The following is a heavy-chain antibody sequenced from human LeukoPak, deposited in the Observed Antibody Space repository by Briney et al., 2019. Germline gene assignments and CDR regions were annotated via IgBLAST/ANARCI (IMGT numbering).Heavy chain of an antibody. D-gene: IGHD2-8*02. V-gene: IGHV3-33*01. J-gene: IGHJ6*02. Sequence: PGGSLRLSCAASGFTFSSYGMHWVRQAPGKGLEWVAVIWYDGSNKYYADSVKGRFTISGDNSKNTLYLQMNSLRAEDTAVYYCARDLGHWYWYYGMDVWGQGTTVTVSS. CDR3: ARDLGHWYWYYGMDV. CDR1: GFTFSSYG. CDR2: IWYDGSNK.